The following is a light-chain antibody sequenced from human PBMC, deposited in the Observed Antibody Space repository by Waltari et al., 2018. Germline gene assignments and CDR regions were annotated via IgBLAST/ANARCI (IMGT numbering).Light chain of an antibody. J-gene: IGKJ1*01. CDR2: PAS. CDR1: QSIDKF. CDR3: QPTYTSLAWT. V-gene: IGKV1-39*01. Sequence: DIQMTQSPSSLSASVGDRVTITCRPSQSIDKFLNWYQKKPGKAPDLLIYPASTLQTGVPSRFSGSGSGTDFTLTITSLHPEDFATYYCQPTYTSLAWTFGQGTKVEIK.